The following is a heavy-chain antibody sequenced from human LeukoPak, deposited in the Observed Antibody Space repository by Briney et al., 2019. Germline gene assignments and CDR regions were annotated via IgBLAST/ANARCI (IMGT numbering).Heavy chain of an antibody. CDR2: IGTAGDT. D-gene: IGHD6-19*01. V-gene: IGHV3-13*01. CDR3: ARSGIPGAVAADYGMDV. Sequence: GGSLRLSCAASGFTFSSYDMHWVRQATGKGLEWVSAIGTAGDTYYPGSVKGRFTISRENAKNSLYLQMNSLRAGDTVVYYCARSGIPGAVAADYGMDVWGQGTTVTVSS. J-gene: IGHJ6*02. CDR1: GFTFSSYD.